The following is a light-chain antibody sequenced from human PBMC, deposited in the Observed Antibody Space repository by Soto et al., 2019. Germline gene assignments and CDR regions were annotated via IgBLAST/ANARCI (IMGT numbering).Light chain of an antibody. J-gene: IGKJ4*01. Sequence: DIVMTQSPLSLPVTPGDPASSSCGASQSLXDSDDGNTYLDWYLQKPGQSPQLLIYTVSYRASGVPDRFSGSGSGTDFTLKISRVEAEDVGVYYCMQRIEFPLTFGGGTKVDIK. V-gene: IGKV2-40*01. CDR3: MQRIEFPLT. CDR2: TVS. CDR1: QSLXDSDDGNTY.